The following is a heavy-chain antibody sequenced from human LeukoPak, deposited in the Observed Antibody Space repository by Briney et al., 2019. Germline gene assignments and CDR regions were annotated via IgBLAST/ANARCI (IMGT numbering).Heavy chain of an antibody. J-gene: IGHJ4*02. D-gene: IGHD2-2*01. Sequence: ASVKLRLTASGYNFTCSYMHSVRQPPGQGLEWMGWINPNSGGTNYAQKFQGRVTMTRHTSLTTAYMALSRLRSDDTVLYYCATEGPVVRAAVPYWGERTLVTVSS. CDR2: INPNSGGT. CDR3: ATEGPVVRAAVPY. V-gene: IGHV1-2*02. CDR1: GYNFTCSY.